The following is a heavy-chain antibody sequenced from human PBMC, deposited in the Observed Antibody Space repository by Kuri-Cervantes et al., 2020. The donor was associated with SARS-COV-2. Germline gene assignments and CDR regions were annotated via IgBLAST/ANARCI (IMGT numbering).Heavy chain of an antibody. CDR3: ARDNLRRYVVVTAINYYYYGMDV. D-gene: IGHD2-21*02. Sequence: SETLSLTCPVSAGSLSSSGHYWSCIRQHPGKGLEWIGYLYYSGSTYYNPSLKSRLTIPVDTSKNQFSLKLSSVTAADTAVYYCARDNLRRYVVVTAINYYYYGMDVWGQGTTVIVSS. V-gene: IGHV4-31*03. CDR1: AGSLSSSGHY. CDR2: LYYSGST. J-gene: IGHJ6*02.